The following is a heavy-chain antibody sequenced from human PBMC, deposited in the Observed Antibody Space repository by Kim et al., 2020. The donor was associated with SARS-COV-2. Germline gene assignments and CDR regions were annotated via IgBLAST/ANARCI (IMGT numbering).Heavy chain of an antibody. J-gene: IGHJ3*01. CDR2: ISSSRSYI. Sequence: GGSLRLSCAASGFTFSSYSMNWVRQAPGKGLEWVSSISSSRSYIYYEDSVKGRFTISRDNAKNSLYLQMNSLRAEDTAVYYCARDRRGGAFDGFDFWGQGTMFTVSS. V-gene: IGHV3-21*01. CDR1: GFTFSSYS. CDR3: ARDRRGGAFDGFDF. D-gene: IGHD3-16*01.